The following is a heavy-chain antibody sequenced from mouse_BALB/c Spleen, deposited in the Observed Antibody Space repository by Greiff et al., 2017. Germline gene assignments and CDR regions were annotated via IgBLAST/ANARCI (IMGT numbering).Heavy chain of an antibody. CDR3: ARGNYDYFYYAMDY. Sequence: EVQLQQSGAELVKPGASVKLSCTASGFNIKDTYMHWVKQRPEQGLEWIGRIDPANGNTKYDPKFQGKATITADTSSNTAYLQLSSLTSEDTAVYYCARGNYDYFYYAMDYWGQGTSVTVSS. CDR1: GFNIKDTY. D-gene: IGHD2-4*01. J-gene: IGHJ4*01. V-gene: IGHV14-3*02. CDR2: IDPANGNT.